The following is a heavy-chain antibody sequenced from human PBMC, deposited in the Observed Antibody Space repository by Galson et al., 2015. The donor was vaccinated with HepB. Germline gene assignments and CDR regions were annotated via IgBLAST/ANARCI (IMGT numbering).Heavy chain of an antibody. CDR2: IDSSGSAT. CDR3: PREPYNSSGYYYPDAFDI. V-gene: IGHV3-48*03. D-gene: IGHD3-22*01. J-gene: IGHJ3*02. CDR1: GSRFSSYE. Sequence: LRLSCEASGSRFSSYEMNWVRQAPGQGLEWDSYIDSSGSATYYADSVKGRFTISRDNAKNSLYLQMNSLRVEDTALYYCPREPYNSSGYYYPDAFDIWGQGTFVTVSS.